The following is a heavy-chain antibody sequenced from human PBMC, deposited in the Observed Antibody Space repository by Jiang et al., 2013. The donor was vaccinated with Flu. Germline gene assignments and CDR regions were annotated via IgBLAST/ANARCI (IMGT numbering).Heavy chain of an antibody. Sequence: SYISSTSGTIHYADSVKGRFTISRDNAKNSLYLQMNSLRAEDTAVYYCARALGIAVAGPFDCWGQGTLVTVSS. CDR2: ISSTSGTI. CDR3: ARALGIAVAGPFDC. J-gene: IGHJ4*02. D-gene: IGHD6-19*01. V-gene: IGHV3-48*03.